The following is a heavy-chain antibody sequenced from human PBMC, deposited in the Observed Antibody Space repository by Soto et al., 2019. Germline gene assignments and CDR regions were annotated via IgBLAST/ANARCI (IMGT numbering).Heavy chain of an antibody. D-gene: IGHD1-7*01. V-gene: IGHV1-2*02. J-gene: IGHJ6*02. Sequence: ASVKVSCKASGYTFTNFGISWVRQATGQGLEWMGWINPNNGSTNYAQKFQGRVTMTRDTSISTAYMELSRLRSDDTAVYYCARRGYNWNYGGYYYYYGMDVWGQGTTVTVS. CDR2: INPNNGST. CDR1: GYTFTNFG. CDR3: ARRGYNWNYGGYYYYYGMDV.